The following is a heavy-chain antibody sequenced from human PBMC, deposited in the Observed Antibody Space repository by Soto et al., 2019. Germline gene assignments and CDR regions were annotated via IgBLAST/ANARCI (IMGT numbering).Heavy chain of an antibody. Sequence: NPSETLSLTCTVSGGSFKSGSYSWSWIRQPPGKGLEWIGYVYHTGRTSYNPSLKSRVSISMDTSKNQFSLNLDSVTATDTAGHSCARDFAYFGSWGKGTMVAVSS. CDR2: VYHTGRT. CDR3: ARDFAYFGS. CDR1: GGSFKSGSYS. J-gene: IGHJ4*02. V-gene: IGHV4-61*01. D-gene: IGHD3-3*01.